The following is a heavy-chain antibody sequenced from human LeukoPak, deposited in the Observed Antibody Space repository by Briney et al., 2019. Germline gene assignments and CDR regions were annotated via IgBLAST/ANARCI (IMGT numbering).Heavy chain of an antibody. J-gene: IGHJ4*02. Sequence: GESLKISCKGSGYSFTSYWIDWVRQRPGKGLEWMGIVYPGDSDTRYSPSFQGQVTISADKSISTAYLQWSSLKASDTAMYYCARHRDPYGSGSHWGQGTLVTVSS. CDR1: GYSFTSYW. CDR2: VYPGDSDT. V-gene: IGHV5-51*01. CDR3: ARHRDPYGSGSH. D-gene: IGHD3-10*01.